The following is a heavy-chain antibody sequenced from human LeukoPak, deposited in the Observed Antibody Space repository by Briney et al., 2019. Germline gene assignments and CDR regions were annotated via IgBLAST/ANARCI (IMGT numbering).Heavy chain of an antibody. CDR1: GFTISSNY. CDR3: ARGPSIAAAGTTFPFDY. CDR2: IYSGGST. Sequence: GGSLRLSCAASGFTISSNYMSWVRQAPGKGLEWVSVIYSGGSTYYADSVKGRFTISRDNSKNTLYLRMNSLRAEDTAVYYCARGPSIAAAGTTFPFDYWGQGTLVTVSS. D-gene: IGHD6-13*01. J-gene: IGHJ4*02. V-gene: IGHV3-53*01.